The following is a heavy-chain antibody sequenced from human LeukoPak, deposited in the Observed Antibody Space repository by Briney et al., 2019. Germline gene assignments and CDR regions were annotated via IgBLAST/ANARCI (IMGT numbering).Heavy chain of an antibody. J-gene: IGHJ5*02. CDR1: GFTFSSYA. Sequence: GGSLRLSCAASGFTFSSYAMSWVRQAPGKGLEWVSAVTGSGDSTYDADSVKGRFTISRDNSKNTLYLQMNSLRAEDTAVYYCAKDPYGDYSWFDPWGQGTLVTVSS. CDR2: VTGSGDST. V-gene: IGHV3-23*01. CDR3: AKDPYGDYSWFDP. D-gene: IGHD4-17*01.